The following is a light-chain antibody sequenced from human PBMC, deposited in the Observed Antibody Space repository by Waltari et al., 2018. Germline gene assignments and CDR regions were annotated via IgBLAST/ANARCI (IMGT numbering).Light chain of an antibody. V-gene: IGKV1-27*01. CDR3: QKYNSAPFT. J-gene: IGKJ3*01. CDR2: AAS. CDR1: QGIKNF. Sequence: DIQMTQSPSSLSASVGDRVTIACRASQGIKNFLVWYQQKPGKVPKLLISAASTLHSGVPSRFSGSGSGTDFTPTISSLQPEDVATYYCQKYNSAPFTFGPGTKVDIK.